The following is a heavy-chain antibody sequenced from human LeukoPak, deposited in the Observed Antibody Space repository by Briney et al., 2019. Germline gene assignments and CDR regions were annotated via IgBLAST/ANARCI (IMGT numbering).Heavy chain of an antibody. V-gene: IGHV3-48*02. CDR2: ISISGSTI. CDR3: ARDRATVTTSDAFDI. Sequence: AGGSLSLSCAASGVTFSSYSMNWVRQAPGLGLEWVSYISISGSTIYYADSVEGRFTISRENAKNSLYLQMNSLRDEDTAVYYCARDRATVTTSDAFDIWGRGTVVTVSS. CDR1: GVTFSSYS. D-gene: IGHD4-17*01. J-gene: IGHJ3*02.